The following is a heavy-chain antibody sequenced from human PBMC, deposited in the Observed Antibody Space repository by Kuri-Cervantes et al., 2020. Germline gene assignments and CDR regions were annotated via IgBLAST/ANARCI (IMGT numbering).Heavy chain of an antibody. Sequence: GESLKISCAASGFTFSSYGMHWVRQAPGKGLEWVAVIWYDGSNKYYADSVKGRFTISRDNSKNTLYLQMNRLRVEDTAVYYCARSDDSSAYYPEYFQHWGQGTLVTVSS. CDR3: ARSDDSSAYYPEYFQH. J-gene: IGHJ1*01. CDR2: IWYDGSNK. CDR1: GFTFSSYG. V-gene: IGHV3-33*08. D-gene: IGHD3-22*01.